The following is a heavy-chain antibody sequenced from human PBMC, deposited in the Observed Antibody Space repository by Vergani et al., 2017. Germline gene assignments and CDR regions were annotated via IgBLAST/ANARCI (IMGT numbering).Heavy chain of an antibody. CDR1: GFTFSSYA. CDR2: ISGSGGST. Sequence: EVQLLESGGGLVQPGGSLRLSCAASGFTFSSYAMSWVRQAPGKGLEWVSAISGSGGSTYYADSVKGRFTISRDNSKNTLYLQMNSLRAEDTAVYYCARVVPPVRGAIFGVVIPDYWGQGTLVTVSS. J-gene: IGHJ4*02. CDR3: ARVVPPVRGAIFGVVIPDY. V-gene: IGHV3-23*01. D-gene: IGHD3-3*01.